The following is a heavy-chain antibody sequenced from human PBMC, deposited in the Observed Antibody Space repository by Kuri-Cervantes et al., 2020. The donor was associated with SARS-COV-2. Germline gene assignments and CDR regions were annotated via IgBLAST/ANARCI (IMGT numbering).Heavy chain of an antibody. D-gene: IGHD2-2*01. CDR1: GGSISSSSYY. Sequence: ESLKISCTVSGGSISSSSYYWGWIRQPPGKGLEWIGSIYYSGGTYYNPSLKSRVTISVDTSKNQFSLKLSSVTAADTAVYYCARQDIVVVPAAHGDYYYYYGMDVWGQGTTVTVSS. V-gene: IGHV4-39*01. CDR2: IYYSGGT. J-gene: IGHJ6*02. CDR3: ARQDIVVVPAAHGDYYYYYGMDV.